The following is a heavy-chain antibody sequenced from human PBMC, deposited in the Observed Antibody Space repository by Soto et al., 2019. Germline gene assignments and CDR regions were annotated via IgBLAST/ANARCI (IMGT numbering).Heavy chain of an antibody. CDR2: IKLDGSET. Sequence: GSLRLSCAASGFNFRIYWMSWVRQAPGKGLEWLANIKLDGSETYYVDSVRGRFTISRDNTRDSLFLQMNSLRADDTGLYYCVKDDAEGYYGSTRQAGGDNWGQGTLVTVSS. V-gene: IGHV3-7*04. CDR1: GFNFRIYW. D-gene: IGHD3-10*01. J-gene: IGHJ4*02. CDR3: VKDDAEGYYGSTRQAGGDN.